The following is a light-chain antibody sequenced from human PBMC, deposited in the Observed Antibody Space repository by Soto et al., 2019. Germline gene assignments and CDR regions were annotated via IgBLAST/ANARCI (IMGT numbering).Light chain of an antibody. V-gene: IGLV2-23*02. Sequence: QSALTQPASVSGSPGQSITISCTGTSSDVGSYDLVSWYQHHPGTAPKLILYEVTKRPSGVSNRFSGSKSGNTASLTISGLQTEDDSHYYCCSYAGSSPYVFGTGTKVTVL. CDR2: EVT. CDR1: SSDVGSYDL. J-gene: IGLJ1*01. CDR3: CSYAGSSPYV.